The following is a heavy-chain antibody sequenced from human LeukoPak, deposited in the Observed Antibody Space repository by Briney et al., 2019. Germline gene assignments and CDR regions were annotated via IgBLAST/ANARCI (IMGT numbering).Heavy chain of an antibody. D-gene: IGHD3-22*01. J-gene: IGHJ4*02. CDR1: GGSISSGGYY. Sequence: KPSETLSLTCTVSGGSISSGGYYWSWIRQHPGKGLEWIGYIYYSGSTYYNPSLKSRVTISVDTSKNQFSLRLSSATAADTAVSYCASYSSTYSKAFDYWGQGSLVTVSS. CDR2: IYYSGST. V-gene: IGHV4-31*03. CDR3: ASYSSTYSKAFDY.